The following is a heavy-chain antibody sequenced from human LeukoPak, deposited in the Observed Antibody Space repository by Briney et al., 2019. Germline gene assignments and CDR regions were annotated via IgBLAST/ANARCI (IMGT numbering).Heavy chain of an antibody. CDR2: INHSGST. D-gene: IGHD6-6*01. Sequence: SETLSLTCAVYGGSFSGYYWSWIRQPPGKGLEWIGEINHSGSTNYNPSLKSRVTISVDTSKNQFSLKLSSVTAADTAVYYCARDRKQYSSSFDYWGQGTLATVSS. J-gene: IGHJ4*02. CDR3: ARDRKQYSSSFDY. CDR1: GGSFSGYY. V-gene: IGHV4-34*01.